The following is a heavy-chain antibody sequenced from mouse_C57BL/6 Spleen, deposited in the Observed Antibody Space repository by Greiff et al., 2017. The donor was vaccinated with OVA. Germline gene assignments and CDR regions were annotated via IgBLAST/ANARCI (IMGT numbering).Heavy chain of an antibody. J-gene: IGHJ1*03. CDR2: ISSGGSYT. Sequence: EVQVVESGGDLVKPGGSLKLSCAASGFTFSSYGMSWVRQTPDKRLEWVATISSGGSYTYYPDSVKGRFTISRDNAKNTLYQQMSSLKAEDTAMDYGARHNRDGSSDRYFDVWGTGTTVTVSS. V-gene: IGHV5-6*01. CDR3: ARHNRDGSSDRYFDV. CDR1: GFTFSSYG. D-gene: IGHD1-1*01.